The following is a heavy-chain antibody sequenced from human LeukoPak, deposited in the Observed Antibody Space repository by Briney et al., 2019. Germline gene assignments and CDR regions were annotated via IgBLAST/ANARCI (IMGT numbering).Heavy chain of an antibody. J-gene: IGHJ4*02. V-gene: IGHV3-48*03. CDR3: ARPLDYGDYTPLEY. CDR2: ISSSGTTI. D-gene: IGHD4-17*01. CDR1: GFTFSSFE. Sequence: GGSLRLSCAASGFTFSSFEMNWVRQAPGKGLEWVSYISSSGTTIYYADSVKGRFTISRDNAKNSLYLQMNSLKAEGTAVYYCARPLDYGDYTPLEYWGQGSLVTVSS.